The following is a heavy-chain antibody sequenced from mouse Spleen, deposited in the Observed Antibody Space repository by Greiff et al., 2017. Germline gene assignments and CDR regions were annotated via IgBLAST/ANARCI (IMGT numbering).Heavy chain of an antibody. V-gene: IGHV1-7*01. CDR3: ARRIYGYDEGAFAY. J-gene: IGHJ3*01. D-gene: IGHD2-2*01. CDR2: INPSSGYT. Sequence: VQVVESGAELAKPGASVKLSCKASGYTFTSYWMHWVKQRPGQGLEWIGYINPSSGYTKYNQKFKDKATLTADKSSSTAYMQLSSLTYEDSAVYYCARRIYGYDEGAFAYWGQGTLVTVSA. CDR1: GYTFTSYW.